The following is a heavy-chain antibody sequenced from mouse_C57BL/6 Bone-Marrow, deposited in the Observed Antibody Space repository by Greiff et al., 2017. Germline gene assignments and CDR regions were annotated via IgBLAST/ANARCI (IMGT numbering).Heavy chain of an antibody. J-gene: IGHJ2*01. CDR2: IWTGGGT. Sequence: VQVVESGPGLVAPSQSLSITCTVSGFSLTSYAISWVRQPPGKGLEWLGVIWTGGGTKYNSALKSRLSISKDNSKSQVVLKMNSLQTDDTARYYCARKPFRGHYYDSCGQDTTLTVSS. D-gene: IGHD3-1*01. V-gene: IGHV2-9-1*01. CDR3: ARKPFRGHYYDS. CDR1: GFSLTSYA.